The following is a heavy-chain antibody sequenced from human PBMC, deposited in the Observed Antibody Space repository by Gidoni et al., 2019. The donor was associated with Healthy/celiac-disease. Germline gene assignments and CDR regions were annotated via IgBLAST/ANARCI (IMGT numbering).Heavy chain of an antibody. Sequence: EVQLLESGGGLVQPGGSLRLSCAAAGFTFSSYAMSWVRQAPGKGLEWVSAISGSGGSTYYADSVKGRFTISRDNSKNTLYLQMNSLRAEDTAVYYCAKSSIGYDSSGYYYVVEEYFQHWGQGTLVTVSS. D-gene: IGHD3-22*01. CDR3: AKSSIGYDSSGYYYVVEEYFQH. CDR2: ISGSGGST. CDR1: GFTFSSYA. V-gene: IGHV3-23*01. J-gene: IGHJ1*01.